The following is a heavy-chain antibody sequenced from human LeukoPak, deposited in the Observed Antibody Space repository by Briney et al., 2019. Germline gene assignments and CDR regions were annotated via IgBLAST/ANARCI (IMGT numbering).Heavy chain of an antibody. CDR2: MNPNSGNT. D-gene: IGHD2-15*01. J-gene: IGHJ5*02. Sequence: ASVKVSCKASGYTFTSYDINWVRQATGQGLEWMGWMNPNSGNTGYAQKFQGRVTMTRNTSISTAYMELSSLRSEDTAVYYCARGLWGGYCSGGSCLGFDPWGQGTLVNVSS. V-gene: IGHV1-8*01. CDR1: GYTFTSYD. CDR3: ARGLWGGYCSGGSCLGFDP.